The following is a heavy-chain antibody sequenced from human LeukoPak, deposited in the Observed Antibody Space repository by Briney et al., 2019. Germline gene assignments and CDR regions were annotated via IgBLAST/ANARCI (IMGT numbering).Heavy chain of an antibody. CDR2: IYYSGST. V-gene: IGHV4-59*01. CDR1: GGSISSYY. CDR3: ARHGITGTTGAKYYYYYYMDV. Sequence: SETLSLTCTVSGGSISSYYWSWIRQPPGKGLEWIGYIYYSGSTNYNPSPKSRVTISVDTSKNQFSLKLSSVTAADTAVYYCARHGITGTTGAKYYYYYYMDVWGKGTTVTVSS. D-gene: IGHD1-7*01. J-gene: IGHJ6*03.